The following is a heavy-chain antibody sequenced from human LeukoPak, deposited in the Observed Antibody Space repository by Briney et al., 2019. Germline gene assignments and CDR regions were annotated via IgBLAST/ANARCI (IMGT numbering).Heavy chain of an antibody. Sequence: SETLSLTCSVSGGSISGSYWSWIRQPPGKGLEWIAYMYNSGSTNYNPSLKSRVTISIDTSKNQFSLKLSSLTAADTAIYYCARGIESYGDYGYWGQGILVTVSS. CDR1: GGSISGSY. D-gene: IGHD4-17*01. CDR3: ARGIESYGDYGY. J-gene: IGHJ4*02. V-gene: IGHV4-59*01. CDR2: MYNSGST.